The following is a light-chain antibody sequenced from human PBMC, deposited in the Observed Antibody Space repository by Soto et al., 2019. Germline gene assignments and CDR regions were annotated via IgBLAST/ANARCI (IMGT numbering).Light chain of an antibody. V-gene: IGLV1-44*01. Sequence: QSVLTQPPSASGTPGQRGTISCSGSSSNIGSNTVNWYQQLPGTAPKLLIYSNNQRPSGVPDRFSGSKSGTSASLAISGIQSEDEGDYYCAAWDERLNGYVFGIGSKVTVL. J-gene: IGLJ1*01. CDR1: SSNIGSNT. CDR3: AAWDERLNGYV. CDR2: SNN.